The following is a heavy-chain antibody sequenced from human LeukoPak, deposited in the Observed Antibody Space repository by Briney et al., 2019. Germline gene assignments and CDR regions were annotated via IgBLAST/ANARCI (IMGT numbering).Heavy chain of an antibody. CDR1: GFTLSSYA. CDR3: AKASDFWSGYQEGIDY. J-gene: IGHJ4*02. D-gene: IGHD3-3*01. V-gene: IGHV3-23*01. CDR2: ISGCGWSP. Sequence: GGSLRLSXAASGFTLSSYAMSWVRQAPGKGLELGSAISGCGWSPYHADSVKGRFTICRDNYKNTLYLQMNSLRAEDTAVYYCAKASDFWSGYQEGIDYWGQGTLVTVSS.